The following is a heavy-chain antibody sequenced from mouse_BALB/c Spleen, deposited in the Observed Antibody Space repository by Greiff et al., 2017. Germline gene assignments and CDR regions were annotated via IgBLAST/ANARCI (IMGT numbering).Heavy chain of an antibody. D-gene: IGHD1-1*01. Sequence: EVMLVESGAELVKPGASVKLSCTASGFNIKDTYMHWVKQRPEQGLEWIGRIDPANGNTKYDPKFQGKATITADTSSNTAYLQLSSLTSEDTAVYYCARWSYSGSSYGYWGQGTTLTVSS. CDR2: IDPANGNT. J-gene: IGHJ2*01. CDR3: ARWSYSGSSYGY. V-gene: IGHV14-3*02. CDR1: GFNIKDTY.